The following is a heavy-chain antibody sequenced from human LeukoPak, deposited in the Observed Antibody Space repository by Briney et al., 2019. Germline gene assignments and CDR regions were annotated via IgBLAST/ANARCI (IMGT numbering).Heavy chain of an antibody. V-gene: IGHV3-21*01. D-gene: IGHD6-19*01. J-gene: IGHJ4*02. Sequence: GGSLRLSCAASGFTFSSYTVNWIRQAPGKGLEWVSSISGSSYYIYYADSVRGRFTISRDNAKNSAYLQMNSLRAEDTAVYYCAREGYSSGWYSGQGTLVTVSS. CDR1: GFTFSSYT. CDR2: ISGSSYYI. CDR3: AREGYSSGWY.